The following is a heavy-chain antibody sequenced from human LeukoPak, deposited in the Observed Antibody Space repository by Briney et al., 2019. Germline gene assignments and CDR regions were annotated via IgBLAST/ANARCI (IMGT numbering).Heavy chain of an antibody. CDR1: RGSVSSGDYY. D-gene: IGHD4-17*01. CDR2: INHSGST. Sequence: SETLSLTCTVSRGSVSSGDYYWTWIRQPPGKGLEWIGEINHSGSTNYNPSLKSRVTISVDTSKNQFSLKLSSVTAADTAVYYCARELTTWDAFDIWGQGTMVTVSS. J-gene: IGHJ3*02. CDR3: ARELTTWDAFDI. V-gene: IGHV4-61*08.